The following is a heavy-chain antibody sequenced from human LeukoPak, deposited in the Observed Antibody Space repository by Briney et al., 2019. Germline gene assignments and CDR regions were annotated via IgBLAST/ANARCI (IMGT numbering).Heavy chain of an antibody. CDR2: IHNSGST. CDR1: GGSLSRYY. Sequence: PSETLSLTCTVSGGSLSRYYWSWIRQPPGKGLEWIGWIGYIHNSGSTSYSPSLRSRLSISIDTSKNQISLMLNSVTAADTAVYFCARRLTSSSWFYGTDVWGQGTTVTVSS. D-gene: IGHD6-13*01. CDR3: ARRLTSSSWFYGTDV. V-gene: IGHV4-4*09. J-gene: IGHJ6*02.